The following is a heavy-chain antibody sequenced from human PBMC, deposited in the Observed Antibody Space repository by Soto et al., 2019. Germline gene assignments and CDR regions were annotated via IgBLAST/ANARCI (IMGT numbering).Heavy chain of an antibody. CDR3: ARESYSGYHSYDY. CDR2: MYHDGNT. CDR1: GYSISSGCF. V-gene: IGHV4-38-2*02. D-gene: IGHD5-12*01. J-gene: IGHJ4*02. Sequence: SETLSLTCAVSGYSISSGCFWGLIRQPPGKGLEWIANMYHDGNTHYNPSLKSRVTMSVDTSKNQFSLKLNSVTAADTAMYYCARESYSGYHSYDYWGQGILVTVSS.